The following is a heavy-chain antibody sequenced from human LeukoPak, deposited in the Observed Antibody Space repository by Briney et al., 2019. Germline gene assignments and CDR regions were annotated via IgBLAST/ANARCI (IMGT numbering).Heavy chain of an antibody. CDR3: ARGWLAETTVVTPYNY. CDR1: GGTFSSYA. CDR2: ITPIFGKA. J-gene: IGHJ4*02. V-gene: IGHV1-69*13. Sequence: GASVKVSCKASGGTFSSYAISWVRQAPGQGLEWMGGITPIFGKANYAQKFQDRVTITAVESMSTAYMEVRSLRSEDTAVYYCARGWLAETTVVTPYNYWGQGTLVTVSS. D-gene: IGHD4-23*01.